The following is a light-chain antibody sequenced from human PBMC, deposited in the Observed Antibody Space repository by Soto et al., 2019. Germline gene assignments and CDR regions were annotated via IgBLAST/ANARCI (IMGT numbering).Light chain of an antibody. V-gene: IGKV3-11*01. CDR2: DAS. Sequence: EIVLTQSPATLSVSPGERVILSCRASQSVSSYLAWYQQKPGQAPRLLIYDASNRATGVPARFSGSGSGTDFTLTISSLEPEDFAVYYCQQRSTWPLLFTFGPGTKVDN. J-gene: IGKJ3*01. CDR1: QSVSSY. CDR3: QQRSTWPLLFT.